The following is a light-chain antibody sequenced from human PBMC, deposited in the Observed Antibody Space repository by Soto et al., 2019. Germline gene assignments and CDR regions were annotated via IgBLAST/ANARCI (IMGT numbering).Light chain of an antibody. CDR2: EVT. J-gene: IGLJ2*01. Sequence: QSALTQPPSASGSPGQSVTISCTGTSSDVGAYNYVPWYQQHPGKAPKLMIYEVTKRPSGVPDRFSGSKSGNTASLTVSGLQADDEADYYCSSYAGSNNWVFGGGTQLTVL. CDR3: SSYAGSNNWV. V-gene: IGLV2-8*01. CDR1: SSDVGAYNY.